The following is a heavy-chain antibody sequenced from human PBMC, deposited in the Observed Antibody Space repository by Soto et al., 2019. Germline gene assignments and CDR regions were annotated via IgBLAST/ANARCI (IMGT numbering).Heavy chain of an antibody. CDR2: IIPIFGTA. J-gene: IGHJ6*02. D-gene: IGHD2-2*01. CDR3: ARGGYCSSTSCYYGMDL. Sequence: QVQLVQSGAEVKKPGSSVKVSCKASGGTFSSYAISWVRQAPGQGLEWMGGIIPIFGTANYAQKFQGRVTITADESTSTAYMELSRLRSGDTAVYYCARGGYCSSTSCYYGMDLWGQGTTVTVSS. V-gene: IGHV1-69*01. CDR1: GGTFSSYA.